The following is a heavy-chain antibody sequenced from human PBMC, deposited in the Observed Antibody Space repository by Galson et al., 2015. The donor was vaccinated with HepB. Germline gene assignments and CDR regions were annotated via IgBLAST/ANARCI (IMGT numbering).Heavy chain of an antibody. CDR3: AGDRGGDGHNRSPGGFDY. V-gene: IGHV1-69*13. CDR2: IIPPFVIA. J-gene: IGHJ4*02. Sequence: SVKVSCKASGGTFSNYGASWVRQAPGQGLEWLGGIIPPFVIANYAQKFQGRLTITADESTSTAYMELSSLRSEDTAVYYCAGDRGGDGHNRSPGGFDYWGQGTLVTVSS. CDR1: GGTFSNYG. D-gene: IGHD5-24*01.